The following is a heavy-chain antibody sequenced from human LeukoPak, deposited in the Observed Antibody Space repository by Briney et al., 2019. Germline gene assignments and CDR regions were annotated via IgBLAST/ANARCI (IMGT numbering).Heavy chain of an antibody. V-gene: IGHV4-30-2*01. Sequence: SETLSLTCAVSGGSISSGGYSWSWIRQPPGKGLEWIGYIYHSGSTYYNPSLKSRVTISVDRSKNQFSLKLSSVTAADTAVYYCARGEDFWSSYYTFHYWGQGTLVTVSS. CDR1: GGSISSGGYS. D-gene: IGHD3-3*01. J-gene: IGHJ4*02. CDR3: ARGEDFWSSYYTFHY. CDR2: IYHSGST.